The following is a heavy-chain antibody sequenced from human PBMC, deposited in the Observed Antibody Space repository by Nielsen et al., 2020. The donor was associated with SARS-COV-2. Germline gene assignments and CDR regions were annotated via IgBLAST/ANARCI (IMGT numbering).Heavy chain of an antibody. J-gene: IGHJ4*02. CDR1: GGSISSGDYY. CDR3: ARRGALFVGDLPIDY. Sequence: SETLSLTCTVSGGSISSGDYYWGWIRQPPGKGLEWIGSIYYSGSTYYNPSLKSRVTISVDTSKNQFSLKLSSVTAADTAVYYCARRGALFVGDLPIDYWGQGTLVTVSS. CDR2: IYYSGST. V-gene: IGHV4-39*01. D-gene: IGHD3-10*01.